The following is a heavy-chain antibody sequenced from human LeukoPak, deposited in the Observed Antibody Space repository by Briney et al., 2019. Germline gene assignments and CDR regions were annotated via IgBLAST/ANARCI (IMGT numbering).Heavy chain of an antibody. CDR3: AKDQEWEVTMIVVVHYYYGMDV. CDR1: GFTFSSYA. CDR2: ISYDGSNK. D-gene: IGHD3-22*01. J-gene: IGHJ6*02. Sequence: PGGSLRLSCAASGFTFSSYAMHWVRQAPGKGLEWVAVISYDGSNKYYADSVKGRFTISRDNSKNTLYLQMNSLRAEDTAVYYCAKDQEWEVTMIVVVHYYYGMDVWGQGTTVTVSS. V-gene: IGHV3-30*04.